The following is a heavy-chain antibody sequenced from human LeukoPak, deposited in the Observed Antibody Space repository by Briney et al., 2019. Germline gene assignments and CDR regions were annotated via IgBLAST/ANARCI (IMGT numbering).Heavy chain of an antibody. CDR3: ARSDGYGLVGI. CDR1: GYSISSGYY. CDR2: IYHSGST. J-gene: IGHJ3*02. Sequence: SETLSLTCTVSGYSISSGYYWGWIRQPPGKGLEWSGSIYHSGSTYYNPSLKSRVTRSVDTPKNHFSLTLSSVTAADTAVYYCARSDGYGLVGIWGQGTMVTVSS. D-gene: IGHD3-10*01. V-gene: IGHV4-38-2*02.